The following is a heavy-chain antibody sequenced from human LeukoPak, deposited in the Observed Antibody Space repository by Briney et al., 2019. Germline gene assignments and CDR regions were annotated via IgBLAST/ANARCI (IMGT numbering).Heavy chain of an antibody. D-gene: IGHD2-2*01. CDR2: IDPSDSYT. CDR1: GYRFTSYW. CDR3: ARRGYCSSTSCYYYGMDV. Sequence: GASLKISCKGSGYRFTSYWISWVRRLPGKGLEWMGRIDPSDSYTNYSPSFQGHVTISADKSISTAYLQWSSLKASDTAMYYCARRGYCSSTSCYYYGMDVWGKGTTVTVSS. V-gene: IGHV5-10-1*01. J-gene: IGHJ6*04.